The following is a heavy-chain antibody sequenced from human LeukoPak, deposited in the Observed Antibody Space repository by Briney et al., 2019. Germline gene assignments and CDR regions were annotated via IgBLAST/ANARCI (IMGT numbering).Heavy chain of an antibody. CDR3: AKGSYYDSSGSFYFDY. CDR1: GFTFSSYA. D-gene: IGHD3-22*01. CDR2: ISGSGDNT. V-gene: IGHV3-23*01. Sequence: PPGGSLRLSCAASGFTFSSYAMSWVRQAPGKGLEWVSGISGSGDNTYYADSVKGRFTISRDNSKNTLYVQVNSLGTGDTAAYYCAKGSYYDSSGSFYFDYWGQGTLVTVSS. J-gene: IGHJ4*02.